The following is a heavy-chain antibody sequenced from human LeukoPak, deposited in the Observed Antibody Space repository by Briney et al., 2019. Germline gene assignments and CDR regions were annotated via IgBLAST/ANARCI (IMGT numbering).Heavy chain of an antibody. Sequence: SETLSLTCAVYGGSFSGYYWSWIRQPPGKGLEWIGEINHSGSTNYNPSLKSRVTISADTSKNQFSLKLSSVTAADTAVYYCARRKSNRVFDIWGQGTMVTVSS. D-gene: IGHD1-14*01. CDR1: GGSFSGYY. V-gene: IGHV4-34*01. CDR3: ARRKSNRVFDI. CDR2: INHSGST. J-gene: IGHJ3*02.